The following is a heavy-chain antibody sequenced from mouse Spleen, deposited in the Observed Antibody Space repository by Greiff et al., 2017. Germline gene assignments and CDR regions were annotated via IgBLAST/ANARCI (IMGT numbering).Heavy chain of an antibody. Sequence: QVQLQQPGAELVKPGASVKLSCKASGYTFTSYWMHWVKQRPGQGLEWIGNINPSNGGTNYNEKFKSKATLTVDKSSSTAYMQLSSLTSEDSAVYYCAIERAYYYGSNPYFDYWGQGTTLTVSS. CDR2: INPSNGGT. J-gene: IGHJ2*01. CDR1: GYTFTSYW. V-gene: IGHV1-53*01. CDR3: AIERAYYYGSNPYFDY. D-gene: IGHD1-1*01.